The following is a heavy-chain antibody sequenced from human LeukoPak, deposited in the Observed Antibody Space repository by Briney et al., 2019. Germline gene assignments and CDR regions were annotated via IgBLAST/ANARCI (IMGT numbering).Heavy chain of an antibody. CDR3: ARDQGWLHYHFDY. Sequence: PSETLSLTCTVSGGSISSGGYYWSWIRQHPGKGLEWIGYIYYSGSTYYNPSLKSRVTISVDTSKNQFSLKLSSVTAADTAVYYCARDQGWLHYHFDYWGQGTLVTVSS. CDR1: GGSISSGGYY. D-gene: IGHD5-18*01. J-gene: IGHJ4*02. V-gene: IGHV4-31*03. CDR2: IYYSGST.